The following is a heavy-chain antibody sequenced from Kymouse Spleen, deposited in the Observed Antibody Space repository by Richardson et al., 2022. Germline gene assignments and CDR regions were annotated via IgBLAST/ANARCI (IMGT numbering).Heavy chain of an antibody. Sequence: QVQLQQWGAGLLKPSETLSLTCAVYGGSFSGYYWSWIRQPPGKGLEWIGEINHSGSTNYNPSLKSRVTISVDTSKNQFSLKLSSVTAADTAVYYCARDDILTGYPSFDYWGQGTLVTVSS. CDR3: ARDDILTGYPSFDY. D-gene: IGHD3-9*01. V-gene: IGHV4-34*01. J-gene: IGHJ4*02. CDR2: INHSGST. CDR1: GGSFSGYY.